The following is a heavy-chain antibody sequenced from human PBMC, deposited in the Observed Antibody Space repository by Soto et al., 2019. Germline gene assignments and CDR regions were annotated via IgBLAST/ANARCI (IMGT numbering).Heavy chain of an antibody. V-gene: IGHV1-2*02. J-gene: IGHJ6*03. D-gene: IGHD5-12*01. Sequence: ASVKVSCKTSGDSFNDYYIHWVRQAPGQGLEWMRWINPNGGATKYAQKFQGRVTVTRDTSIRTVYMELSSLRSDDTAVYYCARESGGATATLDYYYFYMDVWGKGTTVTVSS. CDR3: ARESGGATATLDYYYFYMDV. CDR1: GDSFNDYY. CDR2: INPNGGAT.